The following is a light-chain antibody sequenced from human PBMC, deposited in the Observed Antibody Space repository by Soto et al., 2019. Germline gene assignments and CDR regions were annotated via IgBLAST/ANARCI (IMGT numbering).Light chain of an antibody. J-gene: IGKJ5*01. CDR3: QQFGTFT. CDR1: QSVSSSY. V-gene: IGKV3-20*01. CDR2: GTS. Sequence: EILLTQSPGTLSLSPGERATLSCGASQSVSSSYLAWYQKKPGQAPRLLIYGTSNRAPGIPDRFRGSGSGTDFPLTISRLEPEYFAVFYCQQFGTFTFGQGTRLEI.